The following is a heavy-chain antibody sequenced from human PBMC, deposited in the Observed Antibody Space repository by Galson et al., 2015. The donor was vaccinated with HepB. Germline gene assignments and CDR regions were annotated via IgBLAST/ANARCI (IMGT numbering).Heavy chain of an antibody. V-gene: IGHV3-21*01. CDR2: ISSSGSYI. Sequence: SLRLSCAASGFTFSSYSMNWVRQAPGKGLEWVSSISSSGSYIYYADSVRGRFTISRDNAKNSLYLQMNSLRAEDTAVYYCARDREVRGVINYYYGMDVWGQGNPGHRLL. CDR1: GFTFSSYS. J-gene: IGHJ6*02. D-gene: IGHD3-10*01. CDR3: ARDREVRGVINYYYGMDV.